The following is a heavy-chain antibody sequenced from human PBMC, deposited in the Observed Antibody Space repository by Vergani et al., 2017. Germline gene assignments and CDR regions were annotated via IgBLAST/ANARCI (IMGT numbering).Heavy chain of an antibody. CDR1: GGSISSYY. J-gene: IGHJ3*01. CDR2: IYYSGLT. D-gene: IGHD2-21*01. Sequence: QVQLQESGPGLVKPSETLSLTCTVSGGSISSYYWSWIRQPPGKGLEWIGYIYYSGLTYYNPSLKSRVAISVDTSKNQFSLKLTSVTAADTAVYYCARDGGEYDKDALDVWGQGTKVTVTS. CDR3: ARDGGEYDKDALDV. V-gene: IGHV4-4*08.